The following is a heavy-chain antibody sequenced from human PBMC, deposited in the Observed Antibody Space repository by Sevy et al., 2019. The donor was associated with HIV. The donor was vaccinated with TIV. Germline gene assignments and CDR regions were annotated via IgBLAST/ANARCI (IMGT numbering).Heavy chain of an antibody. CDR1: GITFSTSV. D-gene: IGHD2-2*01. CDR2: IRGDTYYT. V-gene: IGHV3-21*01. J-gene: IGHJ3*02. Sequence: GGSLRLSCNASGITFSTSVMNWVRQSPDRGLEWVSSIRGDTYYTHYADSMRGRFIVSRDNAKNSLFLEMNSLTVEDTAVYYCTRASLLGYCSTTSCYYAFDIWGPGTVVTVSS. CDR3: TRASLLGYCSTTSCYYAFDI.